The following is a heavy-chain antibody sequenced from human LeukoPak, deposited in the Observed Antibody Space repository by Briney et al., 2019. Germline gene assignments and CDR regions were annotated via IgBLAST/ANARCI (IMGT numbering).Heavy chain of an antibody. CDR3: ARMVRGVLADY. J-gene: IGHJ4*02. CDR2: IYYSGST. D-gene: IGHD3-10*01. V-gene: IGHV4-30-4*08. CDR1: GGSISSGDYY. Sequence: PSQTLSLTCTVSGGSISSGDYYWGWIRKPGGKGLEWIGYIYYSGSTYYNPSLKSRVTISVDTSKNQFSLKLSSVTAADTAVYYCARMVRGVLADYWGQGTLVTVSS.